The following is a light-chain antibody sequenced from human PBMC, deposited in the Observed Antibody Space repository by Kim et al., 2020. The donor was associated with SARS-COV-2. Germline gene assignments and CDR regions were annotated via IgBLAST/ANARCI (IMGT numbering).Light chain of an antibody. V-gene: IGKV1-27*01. Sequence: DSQLTQSPSSLSASVGDRVTISCRASQDINNYLAWYQQKPGKAPKLLLYYPSVRQVGVPARFSGSGSGTDFTLTISSLQPEDVATYYCQQYCSAPWTFGRGTKVDIK. CDR2: YPS. CDR3: QQYCSAPWT. J-gene: IGKJ1*01. CDR1: QDINNY.